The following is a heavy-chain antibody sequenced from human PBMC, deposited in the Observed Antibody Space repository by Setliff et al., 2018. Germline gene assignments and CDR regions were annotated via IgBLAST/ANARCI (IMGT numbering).Heavy chain of an antibody. V-gene: IGHV3-7*01. Sequence: GGSLRLSCGASGFTYKNDWVSWVRQAPGKGLEWLASINPDGSEKYYVDSVKGRFTISRDNARNSLSLQMSSLRSEDTAVYYCFGAGTCSYWGQGTLVTVSS. D-gene: IGHD3-10*01. J-gene: IGHJ4*02. CDR1: GFTYKNDW. CDR2: INPDGSEK. CDR3: FGAGTCSY.